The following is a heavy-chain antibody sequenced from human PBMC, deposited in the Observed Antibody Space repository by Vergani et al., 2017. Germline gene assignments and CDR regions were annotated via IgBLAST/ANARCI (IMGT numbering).Heavy chain of an antibody. D-gene: IGHD1-26*01. CDR1: GYTFTGYY. CDR2: INPNSGGT. CDR3: ARGHWDGSFDY. Sequence: QVQLVQSGAEVKKPGASVKVSCKASGYTFTGYYMHWVRQAPGQGLEWMGWINPNSGGTNYAQKFQGRVTITADESTSTAYMERSSLRSEDTAVYYCARGHWDGSFDYWGQGTLVTVSS. J-gene: IGHJ4*02. V-gene: IGHV1-2*02.